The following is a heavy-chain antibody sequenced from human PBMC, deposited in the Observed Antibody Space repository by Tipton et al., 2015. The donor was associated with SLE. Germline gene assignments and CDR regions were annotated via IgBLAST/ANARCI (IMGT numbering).Heavy chain of an antibody. Sequence: TLSLTCPVSGSSISSGYYWGWIRQPPGKGLEWIGTIYHNGDTYYKSSLKSRVTISVDTSKNHFSLKLRSVTAVDTAVYFCARRSVQEAFDIWGQGTMVTVSS. CDR1: GSSISSGYY. CDR3: ARRSVQEAFDI. J-gene: IGHJ3*02. V-gene: IGHV4-38-2*01. CDR2: IYHNGDT. D-gene: IGHD1-1*01.